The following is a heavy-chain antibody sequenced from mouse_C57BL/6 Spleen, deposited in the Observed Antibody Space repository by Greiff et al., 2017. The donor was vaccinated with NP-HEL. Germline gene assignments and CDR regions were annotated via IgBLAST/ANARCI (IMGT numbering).Heavy chain of an antibody. V-gene: IGHV1-72*01. CDR2: IDPNSGGT. CDR3: ASEDYPPYDY. J-gene: IGHJ2*01. D-gene: IGHD2-4*01. Sequence: QVQLQQPGAELVKPGASVKLSCKASGYTFTSYWMHWVKQRPGRGLEWIGRIDPNSGGTKYNEKFKSKATLTVDKPSSTAYMQRSSLTSEDSAVYYCASEDYPPYDYWGQGTTLTVSS. CDR1: GYTFTSYW.